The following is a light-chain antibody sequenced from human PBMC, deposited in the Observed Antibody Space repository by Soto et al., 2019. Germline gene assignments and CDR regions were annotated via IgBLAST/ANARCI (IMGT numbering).Light chain of an antibody. J-gene: IGLJ2*01. CDR3: SSFAGNNNVV. V-gene: IGLV2-8*01. Sequence: QSALTQPPSASGSPGQSVTISCTGTSSDVGVYNYVSWYQQHPGKAPKLMIYEVSKRPSGVPDRFSGSKSDNTASLTVSGLQAEDEADYYCSSFAGNNNVVFGGGTKLTVL. CDR2: EVS. CDR1: SSDVGVYNY.